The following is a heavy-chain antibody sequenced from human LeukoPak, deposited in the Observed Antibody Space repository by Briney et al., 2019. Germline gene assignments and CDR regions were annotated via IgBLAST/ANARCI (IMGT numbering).Heavy chain of an antibody. CDR1: GFTFSSHG. CDR3: ARDGSGCYTFDY. V-gene: IGHV3-30*03. CDR2: ISYDGSAK. J-gene: IGHJ4*02. Sequence: GGSLRLSCAASGFTFSSHGMHWVRQAPGKGLEWVAVISYDGSAKYCADSVKGGFTISRDNSKNTVYLEMDSLRAEDTAAYYCARDGSGCYTFDYWGQGTLVTVSS. D-gene: IGHD2-21*01.